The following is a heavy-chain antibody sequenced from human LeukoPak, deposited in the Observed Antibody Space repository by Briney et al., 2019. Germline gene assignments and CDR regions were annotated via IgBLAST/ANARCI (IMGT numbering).Heavy chain of an antibody. CDR1: GFTFSSYW. V-gene: IGHV3-7*03. CDR2: IKEDGGEK. D-gene: IGHD1-26*01. J-gene: IGHJ4*02. CDR3: ARDKAGSLTGLFDY. Sequence: GGSLRLSCAASGFTFSSYWMGWVRQAPGKGLEWVANIKEDGGEKYSVDSVKGRFTISRDNAKNSLYLQMNSLRAEDTAVYYCARDKAGSLTGLFDYWGQGTLVTVSS.